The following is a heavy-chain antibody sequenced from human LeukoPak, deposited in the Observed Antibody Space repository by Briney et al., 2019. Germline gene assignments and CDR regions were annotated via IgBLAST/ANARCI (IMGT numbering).Heavy chain of an antibody. CDR3: ARDLYYYDSSGYYYKRFDY. CDR2: ISAYNGNT. CDR1: GYTFTSFG. D-gene: IGHD3-22*01. Sequence: ASVKVSCKASGYTFTSFGISWLRQAPGQGLEWMGWISAYNGNTNYAQKLQGRVTMTTDTSTSTAYMELRSLRSDDTAVYYCARDLYYYDSSGYYYKRFDYWGQGTLVTVSS. V-gene: IGHV1-18*01. J-gene: IGHJ4*02.